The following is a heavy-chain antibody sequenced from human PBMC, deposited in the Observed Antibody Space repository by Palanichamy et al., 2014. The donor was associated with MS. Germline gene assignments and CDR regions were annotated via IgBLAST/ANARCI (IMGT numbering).Heavy chain of an antibody. Sequence: QVQLQQWGDRTVGAFGDPVPHLRYLWWVPQWLFLDLDPPAPRGGPVEWIGEINHSGSTNTNPSLKSRVAMSIHTSENHFSLSLSPVSAADTGVYYCARGGPERVDLWSIYWGQGTLVTVSS. V-gene: IGHV4-34*01. J-gene: IGHJ4*02. CDR2: INHSGST. CDR3: ARGGPERVDLWSIY. CDR1: WVPQWLF. D-gene: IGHD3-10*01.